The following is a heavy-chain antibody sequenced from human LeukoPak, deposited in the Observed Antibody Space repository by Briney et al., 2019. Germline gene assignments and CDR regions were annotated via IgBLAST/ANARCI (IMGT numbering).Heavy chain of an antibody. CDR1: GGTFSSYA. CDR3: ARAPRNSSTMLDY. Sequence: VKVSCKASGGTFSSYAISWVRQAPGQGLEWMGGIIPIFGTANYAQKFQGRVTITADESTSTAYMELSSLRSEDTAVYHCARAPRNSSTMLDYWGQGTLVTVSS. D-gene: IGHD6-13*01. CDR2: IIPIFGTA. V-gene: IGHV1-69*13. J-gene: IGHJ4*02.